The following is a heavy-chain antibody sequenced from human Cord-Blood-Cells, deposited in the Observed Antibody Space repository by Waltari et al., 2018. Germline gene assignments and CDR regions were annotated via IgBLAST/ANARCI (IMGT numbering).Heavy chain of an antibody. J-gene: IGHJ5*02. V-gene: IGHV4-34*01. CDR2: INHSGST. D-gene: IGHD6-19*01. Sequence: QVQLQQWGAGLLKPSETLSLTCAVYGGSFSGYYWSWIRQPPGKGLEWIGEINHSGSTTYNPSLKSRVTISVDTSKTQFSLKLSSVTAADTAVYYCARLGGKRNSSGWYWFDPWGQGTLVTVSS. CDR1: GGSFSGYY. CDR3: ARLGGKRNSSGWYWFDP.